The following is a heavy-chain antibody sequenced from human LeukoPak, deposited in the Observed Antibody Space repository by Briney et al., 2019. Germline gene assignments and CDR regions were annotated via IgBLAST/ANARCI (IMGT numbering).Heavy chain of an antibody. CDR2: IWYDGSNQ. CDR1: GFTFSTYG. CDR3: AKAGFSSSSYDYYYYMDV. Sequence: GTSLRLSCAASGFTFSTYGMHWVRQAPGKGLEWVALIWYDGSNQYYAGSVKGRFTISRDNSRNTLYMQMNSLRAEDTALYFCAKAGFSSSSYDYYYYMDVWGKGTTVTVSS. V-gene: IGHV3-33*06. J-gene: IGHJ6*03. D-gene: IGHD6-6*01.